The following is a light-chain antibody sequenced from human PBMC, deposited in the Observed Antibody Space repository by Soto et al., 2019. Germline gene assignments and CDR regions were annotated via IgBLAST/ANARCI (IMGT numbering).Light chain of an antibody. CDR3: QQRSAWPTT. Sequence: EIVLTQSPATLSLSPGERATLSCKASQSLSSNLAWYQQRPDQAPRLLIYDASTRAPGIPARFSGSGSGTDFTLTISSLEPEDFAVYYCQQRSAWPTTFGPGTKVDIK. V-gene: IGKV3-11*01. CDR1: QSLSSN. J-gene: IGKJ3*01. CDR2: DAS.